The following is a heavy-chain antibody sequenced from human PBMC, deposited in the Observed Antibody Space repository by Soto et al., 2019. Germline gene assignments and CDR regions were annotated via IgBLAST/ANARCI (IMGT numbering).Heavy chain of an antibody. V-gene: IGHV4-59*08. CDR2: IYSSGNT. CDR3: ESLSASRLFDY. Sequence: QVQLQESGPGLVKPSETLSLTCTVSGGSISSYYWSWIRQPPGKGLEWIWYIYSSGNTHYSPSLKSLVTISLDTSKKQFSLKLSSVTAADTAVYYCESLSASRLFDYWGQGTLVTVSS. J-gene: IGHJ4*02. CDR1: GGSISSYY. D-gene: IGHD6-6*01.